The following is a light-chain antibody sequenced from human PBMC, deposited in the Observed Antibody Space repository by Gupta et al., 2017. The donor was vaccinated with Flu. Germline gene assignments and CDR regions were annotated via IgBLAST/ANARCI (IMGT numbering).Light chain of an antibody. CDR2: KDS. CDR3: QSTDSSAAHVV. J-gene: IGLJ2*01. Sequence: GLTARITCSGDALPKQYAYWYRQRPGQAPVLLIYKDSERPSGIPERFSGSSSGTTATLTISGVQAEDEADYYCQSTDSSAAHVVFGGGTKLTVL. V-gene: IGLV3-25*03. CDR1: ALPKQY.